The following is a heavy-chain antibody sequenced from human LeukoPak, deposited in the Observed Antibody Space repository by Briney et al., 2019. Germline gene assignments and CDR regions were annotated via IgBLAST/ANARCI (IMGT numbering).Heavy chain of an antibody. V-gene: IGHV1-18*04. D-gene: IGHD6-13*01. J-gene: IGHJ4*02. CDR1: GYTYTSHG. CDR2: ISAYSRDT. Sequence: SVMVSCKASGYTYTSHGITWVRQAPGQGLEWMGWISAYSRDTKYAQNFQGRVTMITESSTNTAYMELRSLRSDDTAVYYCARDPSNTSGWSPYFDYWGQGTLVTVSS. CDR3: ARDPSNTSGWSPYFDY.